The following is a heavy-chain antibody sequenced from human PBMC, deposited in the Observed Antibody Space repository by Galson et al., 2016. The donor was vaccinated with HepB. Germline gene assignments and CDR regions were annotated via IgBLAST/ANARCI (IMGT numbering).Heavy chain of an antibody. D-gene: IGHD1/OR15-1a*01. CDR3: ARDEQFRFDY. CDR1: GYRFPTYG. Sequence: SVKVSCKASGYRFPTYGISWVRQAPGQGLEWLGWISANSGNTIYAQTFQDRVTMTRDTSASTVYMDLRSLRSDDTAVYYCARDEQFRFDYWGQGTLVTVSS. CDR2: ISANSGNT. J-gene: IGHJ4*02. V-gene: IGHV1-18*04.